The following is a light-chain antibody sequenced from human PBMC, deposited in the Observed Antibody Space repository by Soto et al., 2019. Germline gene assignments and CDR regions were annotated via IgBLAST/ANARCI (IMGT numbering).Light chain of an antibody. CDR2: GAS. Sequence: EIVLTQSPATLSLSPGERATLSCRASQSISSLLAWYQQKPGQAPRLLIYGASTRATGIPATFSGSGSGTDFTLTISSLQSEDFAVYYCLQYGTTPPWTFGQGTKVDIK. V-gene: IGKV3-15*01. CDR1: QSISSL. J-gene: IGKJ1*01. CDR3: LQYGTTPPWT.